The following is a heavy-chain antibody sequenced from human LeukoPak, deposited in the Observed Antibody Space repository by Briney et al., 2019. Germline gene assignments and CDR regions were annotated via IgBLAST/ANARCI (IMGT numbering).Heavy chain of an antibody. Sequence: SGGSLRLSCATSGLNFDRYTIHWVRQAPGKGLEWVSLAGWAGGTTYYSDSVRGRFTISRDSGKNPVYLQMNSLTTDDTAFYFCAKELDTMFFDYWGQGALVTVSS. CDR2: AGWAGGTT. CDR1: GLNFDRYT. J-gene: IGHJ4*02. CDR3: AKELDTMFFDY. V-gene: IGHV3-43*01. D-gene: IGHD5-18*01.